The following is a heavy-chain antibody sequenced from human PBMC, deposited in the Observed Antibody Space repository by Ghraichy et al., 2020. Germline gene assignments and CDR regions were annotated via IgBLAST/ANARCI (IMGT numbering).Heavy chain of an antibody. V-gene: IGHV3-23*01. CDR2: ISGSGGST. J-gene: IGHJ4*02. CDR3: AKARPSLLWFGERPPENFDY. CDR1: GFTFSSYA. D-gene: IGHD3-10*01. Sequence: GGSLRLSCAASGFTFSSYAMSWVRQAPGKGLEWVSAISGSGGSTYYADSVKGRFTISRDNSKNTLYLQMNSLRAEDTAVYYCAKARPSLLWFGERPPENFDYWGQGTLVTVSS.